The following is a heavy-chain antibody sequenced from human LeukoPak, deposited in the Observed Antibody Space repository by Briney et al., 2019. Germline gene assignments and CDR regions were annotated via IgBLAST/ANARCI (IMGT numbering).Heavy chain of an antibody. CDR3: ASQVVGAAFDP. Sequence: PGGSPRLSCVASGFTFSGYWMHWVRQPPGKGLVWVSRIKSDGSMTNYADSVKGRFTISRDNAKNTLYLQMNSLRAEDTAVYYCASQVVGAAFDPWGQGTLVTVSS. CDR2: IKSDGSMT. CDR1: GFTFSGYW. V-gene: IGHV3-74*01. D-gene: IGHD2-15*01. J-gene: IGHJ5*02.